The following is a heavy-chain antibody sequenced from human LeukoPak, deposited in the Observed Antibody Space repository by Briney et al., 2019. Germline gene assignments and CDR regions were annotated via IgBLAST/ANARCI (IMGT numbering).Heavy chain of an antibody. V-gene: IGHV3-23*01. CDR3: AKDRRRSSSFFDY. J-gene: IGHJ4*02. Sequence: GGSLRLSCAVSGFGVHTFAMSWVRQAPGKGLEWVSAISGSGGSTYYADSVKGRFTISRDNSKNTLYLQMNSLRAEDTAVYYCAKDRRRSSSFFDYWGQGTLVTVSS. CDR2: ISGSGGST. CDR1: GFGVHTFA. D-gene: IGHD6-13*01.